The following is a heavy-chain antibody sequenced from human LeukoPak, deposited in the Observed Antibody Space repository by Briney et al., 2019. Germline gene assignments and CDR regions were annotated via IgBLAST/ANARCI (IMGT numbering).Heavy chain of an antibody. CDR2: IYYSGST. Sequence: ASDTLSLTYTGSGGSIRSYYWSWIRQPPGKGLEWIGYIYYSGSTNYNPSLKSRVTISVDTSKNQFSLKLSSVTAADTAVYYCARGDGYNHFDYWGQGTLVTVSS. CDR1: GGSIRSYY. CDR3: ARGDGYNHFDY. J-gene: IGHJ4*02. D-gene: IGHD5-24*01. V-gene: IGHV4-59*01.